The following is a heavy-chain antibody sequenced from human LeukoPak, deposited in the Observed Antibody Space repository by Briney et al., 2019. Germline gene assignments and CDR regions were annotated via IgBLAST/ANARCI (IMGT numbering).Heavy chain of an antibody. V-gene: IGHV6-1*01. D-gene: IGHD1-26*01. CDR3: ARDDVGRRYDY. J-gene: IGHJ4*02. Sequence: SQTLSLTCAISGDSVFSSTAAWNWIRQPTSRGLEWLGRTYYRSNWINEYAISVRGRIAINPDTSKNQFSLQLNSVTPEDTAVYFCARDDVGRRYDYWGQGIRVTVSS. CDR2: TYYRSNWIN. CDR1: GDSVFSSTAA.